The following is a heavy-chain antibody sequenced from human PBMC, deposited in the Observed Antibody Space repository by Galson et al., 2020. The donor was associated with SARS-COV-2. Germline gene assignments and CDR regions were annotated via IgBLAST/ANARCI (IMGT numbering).Heavy chain of an antibody. CDR1: GDSINTASYY. Sequence: SQTLSLTCSVSGDSINTASYYWGWIRQPPGKGLEWIGSIYYTGSTYYNPSLKGRVTLSLDSSKNQFSLKLRSVTAADTAVYYCARDREMWNFGYFDSWGQGTLVTVSS. V-gene: IGHV4-39*07. J-gene: IGHJ4*03. CDR2: IYYTGST. D-gene: IGHD1-7*01. CDR3: ARDREMWNFGYFDS.